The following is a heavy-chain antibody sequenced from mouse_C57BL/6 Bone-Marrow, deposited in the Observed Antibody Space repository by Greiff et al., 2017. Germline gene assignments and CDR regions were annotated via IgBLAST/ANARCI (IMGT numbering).Heavy chain of an antibody. Sequence: QVQLQQPGAELVKPGASVKLSCKASGYTFTSYWMHWVKQRPGQGLEWIGMIHPNSGSTNYNEKFKSKATLTVDKSSSTAYMQLSSLTSEDSAVYYCTYDYPYYYAMVYWGQGTSVTVSS. CDR3: TYDYPYYYAMVY. CDR1: GYTFTSYW. J-gene: IGHJ4*01. CDR2: IHPNSGST. V-gene: IGHV1-64*01. D-gene: IGHD2-4*01.